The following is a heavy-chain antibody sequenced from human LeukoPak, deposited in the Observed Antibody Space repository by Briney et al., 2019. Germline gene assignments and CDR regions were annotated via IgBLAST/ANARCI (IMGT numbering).Heavy chain of an antibody. CDR2: ITTGGSSI. CDR1: GFTFSAYT. V-gene: IGHV3-48*04. Sequence: GGSLRLSCAASGFTFSAYTMAWVRQAPGKGLQCISHITTGGSSIFYADSVKGRFTLSRDNAKNSLYLQMNSLRAEDAAVYYCARVRYDSGWYDYWGQGAQVIVSS. J-gene: IGHJ4*02. D-gene: IGHD6-19*01. CDR3: ARVRYDSGWYDY.